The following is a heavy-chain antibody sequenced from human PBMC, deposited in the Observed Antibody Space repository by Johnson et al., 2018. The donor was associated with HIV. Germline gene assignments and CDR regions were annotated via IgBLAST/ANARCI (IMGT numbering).Heavy chain of an antibody. Sequence: VQLVESGGGLVKPGGSLRLSCAASGFTFSNAWMSWVRQAPGKGLEWVGRIKSKTDGGTTDYAAPVKGRFTISRDDSKNTLYLQMNSLKTEDTAVYYCVRDRGVLWNNDYKGDAFDIWGQGTMVTVSS. CDR2: IKSKTDGGTT. D-gene: IGHD3-16*01. V-gene: IGHV3-15*01. CDR3: VRDRGVLWNNDYKGDAFDI. CDR1: GFTFSNAW. J-gene: IGHJ3*02.